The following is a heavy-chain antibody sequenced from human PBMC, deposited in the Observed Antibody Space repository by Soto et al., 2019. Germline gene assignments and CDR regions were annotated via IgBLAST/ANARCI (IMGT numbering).Heavy chain of an antibody. CDR3: VRERGLSSFYGMDV. Sequence: EVQLVESGGGLVKHGGSLRLSCAASGFTLTSYKMNWVRQASGKGLEWVSSITSSSSNIYYADSVKGRFTISRDNAGNSLYLQMNTLRAEDSAVYYCVRERGLSSFYGMDVWGQGTTVTVSS. D-gene: IGHD3-10*01. CDR1: GFTLTSYK. V-gene: IGHV3-21*02. J-gene: IGHJ6*02. CDR2: ITSSSSNI.